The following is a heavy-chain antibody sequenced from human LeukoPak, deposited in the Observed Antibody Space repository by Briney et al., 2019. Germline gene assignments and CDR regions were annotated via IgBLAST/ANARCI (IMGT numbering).Heavy chain of an antibody. CDR1: GGSFSGYY. D-gene: IGHD1-14*01. CDR3: ATRTRSWFDP. J-gene: IGHJ5*02. V-gene: IGHV4-34*01. Sequence: PSETLSLTCAVYGGSFSGYYWSWILQPPGKGLEWIGEINHSGSTNYNPPLKSRVTISVDTSKNQFSLKLSSVTAADTAVYYCATRTRSWFDPWGQGTLVTVSS. CDR2: INHSGST.